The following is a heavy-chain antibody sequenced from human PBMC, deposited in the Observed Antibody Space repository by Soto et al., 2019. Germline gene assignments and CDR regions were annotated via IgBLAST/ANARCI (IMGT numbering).Heavy chain of an antibody. J-gene: IGHJ6*02. V-gene: IGHV1-69*12. CDR3: ASETRTVTFGAVTPYGMDV. D-gene: IGHD3-16*01. CDR2: IIPIFGTA. CDR1: GGTFSSYA. Sequence: QVQLVQSGAEVKKPGSSVKVSCKASGGTFSSYAISWVRQAPGQGLEWMGGIIPIFGTANYAQKFQGRVTITADESTSTAYMELSSLRSEDTAVYYCASETRTVTFGAVTPYGMDVWGQGTTVTVSS.